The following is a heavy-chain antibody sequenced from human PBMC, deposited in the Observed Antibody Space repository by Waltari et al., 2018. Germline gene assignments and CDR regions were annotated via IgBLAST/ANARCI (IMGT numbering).Heavy chain of an antibody. D-gene: IGHD2-15*01. CDR2: VRGDGRT. CDR1: GDSMSSTYC. V-gene: IGHV4-4*02. J-gene: IGHJ4*02. Sequence: QESGPGLVKPSGTLSLTCGVSGDSMSSTYCWSWVRQPPGKGLEWIGQVRGDGRTNYNPSFASRVTVSLDTYNNQFSLMVTSATAADTAVYYCARDRGRGLYLDSWGPGTLVTVSP. CDR3: ARDRGRGLYLDS.